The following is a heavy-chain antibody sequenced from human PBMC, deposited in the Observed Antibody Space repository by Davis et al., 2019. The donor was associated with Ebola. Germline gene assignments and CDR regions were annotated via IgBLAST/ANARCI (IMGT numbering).Heavy chain of an antibody. CDR1: GYTFTSYG. J-gene: IGHJ6*02. D-gene: IGHD2-8*01. CDR3: ARDCTNGVCHYGMDV. CDR2: INAGNGNT. V-gene: IGHV1-3*01. Sequence: ASVKVSCKASGYTFTSYGISWVRQAPGQGLEWMGWINAGNGNTKYSQKFQGRVTITRDTSASTAYMELSSLRSEDTAVYYCARDCTNGVCHYGMDVWGQGTTVTVSS.